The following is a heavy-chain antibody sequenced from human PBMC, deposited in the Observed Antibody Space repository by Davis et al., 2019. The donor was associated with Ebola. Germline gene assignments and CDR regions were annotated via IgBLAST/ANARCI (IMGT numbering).Heavy chain of an antibody. Sequence: PGGSLRLSCAASGFTFSSYAMSWVRQAPGKGLEWVSAISGSGGSTYYADSVKGRFTIYRDNSKNTLYLQMNSLRVEDTAVYHCAKSGGQHGGYFDYWGQGTLVTVSS. CDR3: AKSGGQHGGYFDY. D-gene: IGHD2-8*02. J-gene: IGHJ4*02. V-gene: IGHV3-23*01. CDR1: GFTFSSYA. CDR2: ISGSGGST.